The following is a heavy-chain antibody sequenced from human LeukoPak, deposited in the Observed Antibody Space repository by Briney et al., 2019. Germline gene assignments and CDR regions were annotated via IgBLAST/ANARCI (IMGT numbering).Heavy chain of an antibody. D-gene: IGHD6-13*01. CDR3: AKAGQYSSSWYGY. CDR1: GFTFSSYA. J-gene: IGHJ4*02. V-gene: IGHV3-23*01. Sequence: GGSLRLSCAASGFTFSSYAMSWVRQATGKGLEWLSAIRGSGGSTYYADSVKGRFTISRDNSKNTLYLQMNSLRAEDTAVYYCAKAGQYSSSWYGYWGQGTLVTVSS. CDR2: IRGSGGST.